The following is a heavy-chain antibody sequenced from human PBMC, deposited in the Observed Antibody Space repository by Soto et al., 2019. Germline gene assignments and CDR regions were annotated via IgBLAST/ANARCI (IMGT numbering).Heavy chain of an antibody. CDR1: GDSVSSNSAA. Sequence: SQTLSLTCAISGDSVSSNSAAWNWIRQSPSRGLEWLGRTYYRSKWYNDYTVSVKSRITINPDTSKNQFSLQLNSVTPEDTAVYCGARGGGYCSNRVSTASPARFLGGFDYWGQGTLVTVSS. V-gene: IGHV6-1*01. D-gene: IGHD2-8*01. J-gene: IGHJ4*02. CDR2: TYYRSKWYN. CDR3: ARGGGYCSNRVSTASPARFLGGFDY.